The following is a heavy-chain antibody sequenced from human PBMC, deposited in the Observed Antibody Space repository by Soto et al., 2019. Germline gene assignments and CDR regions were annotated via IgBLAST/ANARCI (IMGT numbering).Heavy chain of an antibody. CDR2: IYWDDNK. J-gene: IGHJ5*01. Sequence: QITLKESGPTLVKPTQTLTLTCTFSGVSLSTSAVGVGWIRQPPGKALEWLALIYWDDNKRYSPSLKSRLTITKDTSTNQVVLTMTNMDPVXSSXYXCAHSAFGSWFASWGQGTPVTVSS. D-gene: IGHD2-15*01. CDR1: GVSLSTSAVG. CDR3: AHSAFGSWFAS. V-gene: IGHV2-5*02.